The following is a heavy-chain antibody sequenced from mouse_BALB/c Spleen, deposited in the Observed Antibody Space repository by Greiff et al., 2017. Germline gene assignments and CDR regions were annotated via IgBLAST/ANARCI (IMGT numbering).Heavy chain of an antibody. CDR2: IWGDGST. D-gene: IGHD2-1*01. J-gene: IGHJ4*01. Sequence: ESGPGLVAPSQSLSITCTVSGFSLTGYGVNWVRQPPGKGLEWLGMIWGDGSTDYNSALKSRLSISKDNSKSQVFLKMNSLQTDDTARYYCARAPYGNYVGYYAMDYWGQGTSVTVSS. CDR3: ARAPYGNYVGYYAMDY. CDR1: GFSLTGYG. V-gene: IGHV2-6-7*01.